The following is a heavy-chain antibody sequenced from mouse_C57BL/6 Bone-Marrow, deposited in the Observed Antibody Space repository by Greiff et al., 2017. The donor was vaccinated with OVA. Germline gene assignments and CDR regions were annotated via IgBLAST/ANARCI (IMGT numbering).Heavy chain of an antibody. CDR3: ARVGVTRNYYAMDY. D-gene: IGHD2-5*01. V-gene: IGHV5-4*01. Sequence: EVQVVESGGGLVKPGGSLKLSCAASGFTFSSYAMSWVRQTPEKRLEWVATISDGGSYTYYPDNVKGRFTISRDNAKNNLYLQMSHLKSEDTAMYYCARVGVTRNYYAMDYWGQGTSVTVSS. CDR1: GFTFSSYA. J-gene: IGHJ4*01. CDR2: ISDGGSYT.